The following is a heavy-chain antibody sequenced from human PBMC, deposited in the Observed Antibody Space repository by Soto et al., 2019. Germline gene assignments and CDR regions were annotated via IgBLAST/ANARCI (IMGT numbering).Heavy chain of an antibody. J-gene: IGHJ4*02. Sequence: ESGGGVVQPGRSLRLSCAASGFTFSSYGMHWVRQAPGKGLEWVAVISCDGSNKYYADSVKGRFTISRDNSKNTLYLQMNSLRAEDTAVYYCAKDAGDGYNYFDYWGQGTLVTVSS. CDR1: GFTFSSYG. CDR2: ISCDGSNK. CDR3: AKDAGDGYNYFDY. V-gene: IGHV3-30*18. D-gene: IGHD5-12*01.